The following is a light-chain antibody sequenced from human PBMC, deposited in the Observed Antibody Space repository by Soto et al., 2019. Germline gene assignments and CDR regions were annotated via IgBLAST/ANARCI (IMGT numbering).Light chain of an antibody. Sequence: QSALTQPASVSGSPGQSITISCTGTSSDVGGYNYVSWYQQHPAKAPKLMIYAVSKRPSGVSHRFSGSKSGNTASLTISGLQAEDEADYYCFSYTTSSTLVFGGGTKLTVL. CDR1: SSDVGGYNY. CDR2: AVS. CDR3: FSYTTSSTLV. V-gene: IGLV2-14*01. J-gene: IGLJ3*02.